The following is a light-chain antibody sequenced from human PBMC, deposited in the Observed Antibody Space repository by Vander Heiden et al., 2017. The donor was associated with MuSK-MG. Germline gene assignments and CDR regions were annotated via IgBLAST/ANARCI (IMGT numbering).Light chain of an antibody. CDR3: QAWDSSTGV. J-gene: IGLJ2*01. CDR2: QDS. V-gene: IGLV3-1*01. Sequence: SYELTQPPSVPVSPGQTASITCSGDKLGDKYACWYQQKPGQSPVRGIYQDSKRPSGIPERFSGSNSGNKATLTISGTQAMDESDDYCQAWDSSTGVFGGGTKLTVL. CDR1: KLGDKY.